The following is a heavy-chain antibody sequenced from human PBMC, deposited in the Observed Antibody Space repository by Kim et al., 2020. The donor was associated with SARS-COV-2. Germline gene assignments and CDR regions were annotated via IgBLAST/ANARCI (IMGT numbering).Heavy chain of an antibody. Sequence: GGSLRLSCAASGFTFSSYGMHWVRQAPGKGLEWVAVISYDGSNKYYADSVTGRFTISRDNSKNTLYLQMNSQRAKDTAVYYCAKDWGASDGYSYGYWVGVSLYWMGDCWGQGTLVTVSS. J-gene: IGHJ4*02. CDR1: GFTFSSYG. D-gene: IGHD5-18*01. V-gene: IGHV3-30*18. CDR3: AKDWGASDGYSYGYWVGVSLYWMGDC. CDR2: ISYDGSNK.